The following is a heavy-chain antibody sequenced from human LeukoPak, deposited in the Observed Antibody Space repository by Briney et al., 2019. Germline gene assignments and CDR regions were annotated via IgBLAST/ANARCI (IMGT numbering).Heavy chain of an antibody. CDR1: GGSFSGYY. CDR2: INHSGST. V-gene: IGHV4-34*01. J-gene: IGHJ4*02. CDR3: ARGGDY. Sequence: SETLSLTCAVYGGSFSGYYWSWIRQPPGKGLEWIGEINHSGSTNYNPSLKSRVTISVDTSKNQFSLKLSSVTAADTAVYYCARGGDYWGQGTLVIVSS.